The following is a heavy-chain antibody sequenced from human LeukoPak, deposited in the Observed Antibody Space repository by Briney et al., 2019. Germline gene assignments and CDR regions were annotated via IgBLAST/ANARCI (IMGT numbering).Heavy chain of an antibody. V-gene: IGHV4-39*01. CDR3: ARCGYYYYMDV. CDR1: GGSISSSSYY. CDR2: IYYSGST. Sequence: SETLSLTCTVSGGSISSSSYYWGWIRQPPGKGLEWIGGIYYSGSTYYNPSLKSRVTISVDTSKNQFSLKLSSVTAADTAVYYCARCGYYYYMDVWGKGTTVTISS. J-gene: IGHJ6*03.